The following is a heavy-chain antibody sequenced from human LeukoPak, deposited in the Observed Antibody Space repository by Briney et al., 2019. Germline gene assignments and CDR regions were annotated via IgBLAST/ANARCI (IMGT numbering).Heavy chain of an antibody. J-gene: IGHJ4*02. CDR1: GYSISSGYY. D-gene: IGHD3-22*01. Sequence: PSETLSLTCTVSGYSISSGYYWGWIRPPPGKGLEWIGSIYHSGSTYYNPSLKSRVTISVDTSKNQFSLKLSSVTAADTAVYYCARRAYDSSGYYWDYWGQGTLVTVSS. CDR3: ARRAYDSSGYYWDY. V-gene: IGHV4-38-2*02. CDR2: IYHSGST.